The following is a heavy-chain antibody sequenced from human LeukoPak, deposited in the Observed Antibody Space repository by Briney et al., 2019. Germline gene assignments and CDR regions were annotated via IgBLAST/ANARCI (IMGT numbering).Heavy chain of an antibody. CDR3: ARGGPLRYFDWLQWFDP. CDR2: IYPGDSDT. Sequence: GESLKISFQGSGYSFTSYWIGWVRPMPGKGLEWMGIIYPGDSDTRYSPSFQGQVTISADKSISTAYLQWSSLKASDTAMYYCARGGPLRYFDWLQWFDPWGQGTLVTVSS. D-gene: IGHD3-9*01. V-gene: IGHV5-51*01. CDR1: GYSFTSYW. J-gene: IGHJ5*02.